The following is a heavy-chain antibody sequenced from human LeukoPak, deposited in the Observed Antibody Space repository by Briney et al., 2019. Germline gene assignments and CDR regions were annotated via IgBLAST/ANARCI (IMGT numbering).Heavy chain of an antibody. J-gene: IGHJ4*02. CDR3: TRDRYYDNNDYYGWGY. Sequence: PGGSLRLSCAASGFTFSRHWMHWVRQAPGKGLVWVSRINNDGSSTSYVDSVKGRFTISRDNAKNTLYLQMNSLRAEDTAVYYCTRDRYYDNNDYYGWGYWGQGVLVTVSS. CDR2: INNDGSST. V-gene: IGHV3-74*01. CDR1: GFTFSRHW. D-gene: IGHD3-22*01.